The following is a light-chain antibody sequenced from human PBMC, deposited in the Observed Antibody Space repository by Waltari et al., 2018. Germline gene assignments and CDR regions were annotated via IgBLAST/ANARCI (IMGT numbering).Light chain of an antibody. Sequence: EIVMTPSPGTLSMSPGERATPSCRASQSINTTLAWYQQKPGQSPRLVIYAASTRATGLPARFSGSGSGTEFTLTISSLQSEDVAVYYCQQYNDWPRTFGQGTKVEIK. J-gene: IGKJ1*01. CDR2: AAS. V-gene: IGKV3-15*01. CDR3: QQYNDWPRT. CDR1: QSINTT.